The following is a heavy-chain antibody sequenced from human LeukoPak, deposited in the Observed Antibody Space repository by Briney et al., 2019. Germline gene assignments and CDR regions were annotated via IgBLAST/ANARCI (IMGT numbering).Heavy chain of an antibody. V-gene: IGHV3-30-3*01. Sequence: GGSLRLSCAASGFTFSSYAMHWVRQAPGKGLEWVAVISYDGSNKYYADSVKARFTISRDNSKNTLYLQMNSLRAEDTAVYYCARGRSGFDIWGQGTMVTVSS. CDR2: ISYDGSNK. J-gene: IGHJ3*02. CDR3: ARGRSGFDI. D-gene: IGHD1-14*01. CDR1: GFTFSSYA.